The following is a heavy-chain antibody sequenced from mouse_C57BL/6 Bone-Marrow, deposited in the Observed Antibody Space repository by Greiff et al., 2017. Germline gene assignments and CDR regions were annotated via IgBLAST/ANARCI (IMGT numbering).Heavy chain of an antibody. Sequence: VQRVESGAELMKPGASVKLSCKATGYTFTGYWIEWVKQRPGHGLEWIGEILPGSGSTNYNEKFKGKATFTADTSSNTAYMQLSSLTTEDSAIYYCAREIYLHRAWFAYWGQGTLVTVSA. CDR1: GYTFTGYW. CDR3: AREIYLHRAWFAY. V-gene: IGHV1-9*01. CDR2: ILPGSGST. D-gene: IGHD2-1*01. J-gene: IGHJ3*01.